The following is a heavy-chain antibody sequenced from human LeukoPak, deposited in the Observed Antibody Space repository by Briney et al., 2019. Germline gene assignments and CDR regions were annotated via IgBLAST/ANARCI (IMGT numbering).Heavy chain of an antibody. Sequence: GASVKVSCKASGYTFTSYGISWVRQAPGQGLEWMGWISGYNGNTNYAQKFQGRVTMTRDTSISTAYMELSRLRSDDTAVYYCAIITVTTFRYFDYWGQGTLVTVSS. CDR3: AIITVTTFRYFDY. D-gene: IGHD4-11*01. CDR2: ISGYNGNT. V-gene: IGHV1-18*01. CDR1: GYTFTSYG. J-gene: IGHJ4*02.